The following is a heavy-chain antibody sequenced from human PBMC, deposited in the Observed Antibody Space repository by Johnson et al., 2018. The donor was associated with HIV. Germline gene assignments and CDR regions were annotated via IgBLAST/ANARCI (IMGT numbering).Heavy chain of an antibody. Sequence: QVQLVESGGGVVQPGMFVRLSCAASGLNFSDYGMHWVRQAPGKGLEWVAVISYDGSNKYYADSVKGRFTISRDNSKNTLYLQMNSLRAEDTAVYYCARALPAIVVPTVAFDIWGQGTMVTVSS. CDR2: ISYDGSNK. V-gene: IGHV3-30*04. D-gene: IGHD3-22*01. CDR1: GLNFSDYG. CDR3: ARALPAIVVPTVAFDI. J-gene: IGHJ3*02.